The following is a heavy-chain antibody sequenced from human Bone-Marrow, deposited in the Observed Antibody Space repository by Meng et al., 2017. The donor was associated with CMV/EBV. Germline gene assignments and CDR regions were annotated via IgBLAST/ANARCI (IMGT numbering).Heavy chain of an antibody. CDR3: AGSITMIVVVHDY. Sequence: ESLKISCTVSGGSVSRGSYYWSWIRQPPGKGLEWIGSIYHSGSTYYNPSLKSRVTISVDTSKNQFSLKLSSVTAADTAVYYCAGSITMIVVVHDYWGQGTLVTVSS. CDR2: IYHSGST. CDR1: GGSVSRGSYY. D-gene: IGHD3-22*01. J-gene: IGHJ4*02. V-gene: IGHV4-39*07.